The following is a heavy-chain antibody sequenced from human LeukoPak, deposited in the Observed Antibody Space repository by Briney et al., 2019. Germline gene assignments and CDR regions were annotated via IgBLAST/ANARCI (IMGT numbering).Heavy chain of an antibody. D-gene: IGHD3-10*01. CDR1: GFTFSSYG. CDR3: AKDTSMVRGVMNGMDV. J-gene: IGHJ6*04. V-gene: IGHV3-30*18. Sequence: GGSLGLSCAASGFTFSSYGTHWVRQAPGKGLEWVAVISYDGSNKYYADSVKGRFTISRDNSKNTLYLQMNSLRAEDTAVYYCAKDTSMVRGVMNGMDVWGKGTTVTVSS. CDR2: ISYDGSNK.